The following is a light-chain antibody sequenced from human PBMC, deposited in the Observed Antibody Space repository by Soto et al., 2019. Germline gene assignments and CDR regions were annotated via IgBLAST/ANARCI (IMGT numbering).Light chain of an antibody. CDR2: GAS. CDR3: QQRSTWPT. Sequence: EIVLTQSPGTLSLSPGERATLSCRASQSVSNNYLAWYQQKPGQAPRLLIYGASNRATGTPARFSGSGSGTDFTLTISSLEPEDFALYYCQQRSTWPTFGQGTRLEI. J-gene: IGKJ5*01. V-gene: IGKV3-11*01. CDR1: QSVSNNY.